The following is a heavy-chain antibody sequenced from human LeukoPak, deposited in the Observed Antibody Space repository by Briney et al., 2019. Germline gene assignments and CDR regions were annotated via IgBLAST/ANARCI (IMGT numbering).Heavy chain of an antibody. CDR3: ARAAAGTNGWYYFDY. D-gene: IGHD2-8*01. J-gene: IGHJ4*02. Sequence: SETLSLTCTVSGDSISSGDHYWSWIRQPPGKGLEWIGYIHFSGSTYYNPSLKSRVIISVQMSKNLFSLSLNSLTAADSAVYYCARAAAGTNGWYYFDYWGQGTLVTVSS. V-gene: IGHV4-30-4*01. CDR2: IHFSGST. CDR1: GDSISSGDHY.